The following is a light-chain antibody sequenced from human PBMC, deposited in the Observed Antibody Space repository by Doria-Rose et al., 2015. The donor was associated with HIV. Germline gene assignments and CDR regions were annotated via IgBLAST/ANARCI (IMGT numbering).Light chain of an antibody. Sequence: TQSPETLSVSPGESATLSCRASQSVSTDLAWYQHKPGQAPRLLIWGASTRATGIPARFSGSASGTEFTLPISSLQSEDFAIYFCHQYNNWPTFGQGTRLDIK. CDR3: HQYNNWPT. J-gene: IGKJ5*01. CDR2: GAS. CDR1: QSVSTD. V-gene: IGKV3-15*01.